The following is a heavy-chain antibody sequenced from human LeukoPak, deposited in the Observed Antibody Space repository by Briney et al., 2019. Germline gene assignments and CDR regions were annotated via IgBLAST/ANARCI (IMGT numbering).Heavy chain of an antibody. J-gene: IGHJ4*02. CDR3: ASTMKGVVTPGIANY. CDR2: IIPIFGTA. D-gene: IGHD4-23*01. V-gene: IGHV1-69*06. CDR1: GGTLSSYA. Sequence: ASVKVSCKASGGTLSSYAISWVRQAPGQGLEWMGRIIPIFGTANYAQKFQGRVTIAADKSTSTAYMELSSLRSEDTAVYYCASTMKGVVTPGIANYWGQGTLVTVSS.